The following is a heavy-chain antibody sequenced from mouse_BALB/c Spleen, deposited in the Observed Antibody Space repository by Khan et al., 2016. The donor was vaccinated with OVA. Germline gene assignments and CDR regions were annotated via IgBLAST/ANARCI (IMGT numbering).Heavy chain of an antibody. CDR2: ISSGGNT. CDR1: GFTFSNYA. V-gene: IGHV5-6-5*01. CDR3: ARLVDY. Sequence: EVELVESGGGLVKPGGSLKLSCAGSGFTFSNYAMSWVRLTPEKRLEWVASISSGGNTYYPDSVKGRFTISRDNARNILYLQMRSLRSEVTAMYNCARLVDYWGQGTSVTVSS. J-gene: IGHJ4*01.